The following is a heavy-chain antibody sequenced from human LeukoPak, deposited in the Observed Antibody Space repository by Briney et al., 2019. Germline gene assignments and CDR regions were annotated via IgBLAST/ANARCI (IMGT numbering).Heavy chain of an antibody. J-gene: IGHJ4*02. Sequence: SETLSLTCIVSGGSISSSSYYWGWIRQPPGKGLEWTGCIYYSGTTYYNPSLRSRVTISVDTSKNQFSLKLSSVTAADTAVYYCARTYGDYSFAFDYWGQGTLVTVSS. D-gene: IGHD4-17*01. CDR2: IYYSGTT. V-gene: IGHV4-39*07. CDR1: GGSISSSSYY. CDR3: ARTYGDYSFAFDY.